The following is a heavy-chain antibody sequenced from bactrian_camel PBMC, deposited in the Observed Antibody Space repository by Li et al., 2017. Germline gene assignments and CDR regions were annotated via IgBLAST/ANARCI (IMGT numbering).Heavy chain of an antibody. CDR1: GYTYSKRC. D-gene: IGHD1*01. CDR2: INNAGRVT. V-gene: IGHV3S40*01. CDR3: AASFFRRCLSSGPVPLRSDFRY. Sequence: VQLVESGGGSVQAGGSLRLSCTASGYTYSKRCMGWFRQAPGKEREGVASINNAGRVTYLNYDDSVKGRFTISKDNAENTVYLHMNSLKPEDTAMYYCAASFFRRCLSSGPVPLRSDFRYWGQGTQVTVS. J-gene: IGHJ6*01.